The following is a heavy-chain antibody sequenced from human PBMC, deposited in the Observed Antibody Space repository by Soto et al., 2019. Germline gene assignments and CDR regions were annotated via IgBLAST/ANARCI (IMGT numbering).Heavy chain of an antibody. D-gene: IGHD3-3*01. Sequence: SETLSLTCAVYGGSFSGYHWSWIRQPPGKGLEWIGEINHSGSTNYNPSLKSRVTISVDTSKNQFSLRLSSVTAADTAVYYCARTYYDFWSGYYPFDYWGQGTLVTVSS. CDR3: ARTYYDFWSGYYPFDY. V-gene: IGHV4-34*01. CDR2: INHSGST. J-gene: IGHJ4*02. CDR1: GGSFSGYH.